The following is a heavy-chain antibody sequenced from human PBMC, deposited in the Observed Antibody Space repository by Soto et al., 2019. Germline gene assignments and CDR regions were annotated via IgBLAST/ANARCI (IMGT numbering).Heavy chain of an antibody. V-gene: IGHV3-23*01. D-gene: IGHD1-26*01. Sequence: LSCAASGFTFSSYAMSWVRQAPGKGLEWVSAISGSGGSTYYADSVKGRFTISRDNPKNTLYLQMNSLRAEDTAVYYCAKDVEGGSYYFGYWGQGTLVIVSS. J-gene: IGHJ4*02. CDR3: AKDVEGGSYYFGY. CDR1: GFTFSSYA. CDR2: ISGSGGST.